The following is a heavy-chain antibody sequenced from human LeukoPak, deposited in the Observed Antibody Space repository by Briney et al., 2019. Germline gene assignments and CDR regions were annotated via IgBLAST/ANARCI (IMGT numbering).Heavy chain of an antibody. CDR2: ILSSSGDI. V-gene: IGHV3-11*06. CDR1: GGSISSYY. J-gene: IGHJ4*02. CDR3: ARDHEWAFDY. Sequence: LSLTCTVSGGSISSYYWSWIRQAPGKGLEWISYILSSSGDIWYADSVRGRFTISRDSAKNSLYLEMNNLRAEDTAVYYCARDHEWAFDYWGQGTLVTVSS. D-gene: IGHD1-26*01.